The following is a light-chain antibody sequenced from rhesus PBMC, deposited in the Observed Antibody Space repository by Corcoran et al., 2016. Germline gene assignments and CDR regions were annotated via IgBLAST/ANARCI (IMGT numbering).Light chain of an antibody. CDR2: AAS. Sequence: DIQMSQSPSSLSASVGDKVTITCRASQDITTALAWYQQKPGKAPKLLVYAASTLETGVPSRVSGTGSWTDLSLTLCTLQPADFATYYCPQGCSTPLTFGRGTKVDLK. CDR3: PQGCSTPLT. J-gene: IGKJ4*01. V-gene: IGKV1-33*02. CDR1: QDITTA.